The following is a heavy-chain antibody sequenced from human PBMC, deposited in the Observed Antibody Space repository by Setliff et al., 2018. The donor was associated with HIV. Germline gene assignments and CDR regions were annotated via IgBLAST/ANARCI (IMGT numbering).Heavy chain of an antibody. V-gene: IGHV4-39*07. D-gene: IGHD6-13*01. CDR2: IFYSGHT. CDR3: ARGVAAAGL. J-gene: IGHJ4*02. CDR1: GGSISRSSYY. Sequence: KPSETLSLTCTVSGGSISRSSYYWAWIRQPPGKGLEWIGNIFYSGHTFYNPSLRSRVTISVDTSENQFSLKLSSVTAADTAVYYCARGVAAAGLWGQGTLVTVSS.